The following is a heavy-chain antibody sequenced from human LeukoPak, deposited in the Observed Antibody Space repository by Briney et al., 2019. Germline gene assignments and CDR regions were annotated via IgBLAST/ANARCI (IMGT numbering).Heavy chain of an antibody. CDR2: FEPEEDET. J-gene: IGHJ4*02. V-gene: IGHV1-24*01. CDR3: ATDLGSGYYLFDD. D-gene: IGHD3-22*01. Sequence: ASVKVSCKVSGFTLTEASMHWVRQAPGKGLEWMGGFEPEEDETIYAQKFQGRVTMTEDTSAETAFMELSNLTSEDTAVYYCATDLGSGYYLFDDWGQGTLVTVSS. CDR1: GFTLTEAS.